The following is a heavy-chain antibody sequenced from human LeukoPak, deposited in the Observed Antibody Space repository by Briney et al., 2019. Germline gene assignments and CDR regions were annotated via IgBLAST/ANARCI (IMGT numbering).Heavy chain of an antibody. V-gene: IGHV3-23*01. CDR1: GFTFSSYS. J-gene: IGHJ6*02. D-gene: IGHD2-2*01. Sequence: GGSLRLSCAASGFTFSSYSMNWVRQAPGKGLEWVSAISGSGGSTYYADSVKGRFTISRDNSKNTLYLQMNSLRAEDTAVYYCAPRPGQHYYYGMDVWGQGTTVTVSS. CDR2: ISGSGGST. CDR3: APRPGQHYYYGMDV.